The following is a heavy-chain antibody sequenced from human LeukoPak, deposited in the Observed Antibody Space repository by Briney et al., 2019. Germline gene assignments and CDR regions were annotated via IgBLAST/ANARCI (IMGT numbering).Heavy chain of an antibody. D-gene: IGHD3-16*01. J-gene: IGHJ6*02. CDR3: ARNDGMDV. Sequence: GGSLRLSCAASGFALSSHWMTWVRQVPGRGPEWVANVNRDGSETYYLDSVKGRFTTSKDNAKNSLYLQMNSLRAEDTALYHCARNDGMDVWGQGTTVIVSS. CDR2: VNRDGSET. CDR1: GFALSSHW. V-gene: IGHV3-7*03.